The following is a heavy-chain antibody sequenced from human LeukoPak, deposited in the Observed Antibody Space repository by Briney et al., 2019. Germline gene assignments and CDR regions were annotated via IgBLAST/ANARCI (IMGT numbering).Heavy chain of an antibody. V-gene: IGHV3-64*01. Sequence: TGGSLRLSCAASGFTFSGSAMHWVRQAPGKGLEYVSAISSNGGSTYYANSVKGRFTISRDNSKNTLYLQMGSLRAEDMAVYYCAREGSGSYPTHQKGAFDIWGQGTMVTVSS. CDR2: ISSNGGST. CDR3: AREGSGSYPTHQKGAFDI. D-gene: IGHD1-26*01. CDR1: GFTFSGSA. J-gene: IGHJ3*02.